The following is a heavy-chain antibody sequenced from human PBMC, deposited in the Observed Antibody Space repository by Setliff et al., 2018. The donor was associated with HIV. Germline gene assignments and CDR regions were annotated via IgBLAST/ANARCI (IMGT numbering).Heavy chain of an antibody. J-gene: IGHJ4*02. CDR1: GYTFTDYF. V-gene: IGHV1-2*02. Sequence: ASVKVSCKTSGYTFTDYFIHWVRQAPGQGLEWMGWINPKSGATNFAQKFQVRVTMTRDTSINTPYMEVNRLRSDDTAIYYCARAYSANYRGGGHFDYWGQGTLVTAPQ. D-gene: IGHD1-7*01. CDR3: ARAYSANYRGGGHFDY. CDR2: INPKSGAT.